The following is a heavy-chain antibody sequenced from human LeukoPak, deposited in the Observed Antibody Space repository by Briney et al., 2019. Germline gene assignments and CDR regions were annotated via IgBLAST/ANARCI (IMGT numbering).Heavy chain of an antibody. CDR1: GFTFSSYA. D-gene: IGHD2-2*02. CDR3: NVVPAAIDDY. Sequence: PGGSLRLSCAASGFTFSSYAMSWVRQAPGQGLEWVSAISGSGGSTYYADSVKGRFTISRDNSKNTLYLQMNSLRAEDTAVYYCNVVPAAIDDYRGQGTLVTVSS. J-gene: IGHJ4*02. V-gene: IGHV3-23*01. CDR2: ISGSGGST.